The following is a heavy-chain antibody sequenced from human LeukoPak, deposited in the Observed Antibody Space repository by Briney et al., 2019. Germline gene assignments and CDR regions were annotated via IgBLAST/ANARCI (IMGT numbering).Heavy chain of an antibody. CDR3: ARGLSGVTGYTYGSRIDY. D-gene: IGHD5-18*01. CDR1: GFTFSSYW. J-gene: IGHJ4*02. CDR2: IKKDGSEK. Sequence: GGSLRLSCAASGFTFSSYWMNWVRQAPGKGLEWVANIKKDGSEKYYVDSVKGRFAISRDNAKTSLYLQMNSLRAEDTAVYCCARGLSGVTGYTYGSRIDYSGERTLVTVSP. V-gene: IGHV3-7*01.